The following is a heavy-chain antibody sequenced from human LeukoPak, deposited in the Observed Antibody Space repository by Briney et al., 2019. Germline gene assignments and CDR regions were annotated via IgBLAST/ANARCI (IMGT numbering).Heavy chain of an antibody. J-gene: IGHJ4*02. CDR1: GFTVSSNY. Sequence: PGGSLRLSCAASGFTVSSNYMSWVRQAPGKGLEWVSIIYSGGSTFYADSVKGRFTISRDNSKNTLYLQMNSLRAEDTAVYYCARVVRPTIAAASDYWGQGTLVTVSS. CDR2: IYSGGST. D-gene: IGHD6-13*01. V-gene: IGHV3-53*01. CDR3: ARVVRPTIAAASDY.